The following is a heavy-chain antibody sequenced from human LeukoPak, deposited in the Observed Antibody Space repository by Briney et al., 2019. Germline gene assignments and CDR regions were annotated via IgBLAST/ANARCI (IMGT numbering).Heavy chain of an antibody. D-gene: IGHD3-9*01. V-gene: IGHV3-15*01. Sequence: PGGSLRLSCAASGFTFSNAWMSWVRQAPGKGLEWVGRIKSKTDGGTTDYAAPVKGRFTISRDDSKNTLYLQMNSLKTEDTAVYYCTTGSISPYYDILTGYSDAFDIWGQGTMVTVSS. J-gene: IGHJ3*02. CDR3: TTGSISPYYDILTGYSDAFDI. CDR1: GFTFSNAW. CDR2: IKSKTDGGTT.